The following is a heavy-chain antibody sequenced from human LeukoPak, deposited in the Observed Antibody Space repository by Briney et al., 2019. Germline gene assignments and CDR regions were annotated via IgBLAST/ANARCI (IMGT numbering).Heavy chain of an antibody. D-gene: IGHD2-2*01. J-gene: IGHJ5*02. CDR2: INSDGSDT. CDR1: GFTFSNFW. CDR3: ARGGCSSTSCLVS. Sequence: GGSLRLSCAASGFTFSNFWMHWVRQAPGKGLVWVSRINSDGSDTNYADSVKGRFTISRDNAKNTLSLQMNSLRPDDTAIYYCARGGCSSTSCLVSWGQGTLVTVSS. V-gene: IGHV3-74*01.